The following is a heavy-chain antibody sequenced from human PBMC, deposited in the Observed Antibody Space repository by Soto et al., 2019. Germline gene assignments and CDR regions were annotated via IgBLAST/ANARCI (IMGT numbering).Heavy chain of an antibody. V-gene: IGHV1-3*01. Sequence: ASVKVSCKASGYTFTSYAMHWVRQAPGQRLEWMGWINAGNGNTKYSQKFQGRVTITGDTSASTAYMELSSLRSEDTAVYYCARLMVRGVIRTRTWFDPWGQGTLVTVSS. CDR3: ARLMVRGVIRTRTWFDP. J-gene: IGHJ5*02. D-gene: IGHD3-10*01. CDR1: GYTFTSYA. CDR2: INAGNGNT.